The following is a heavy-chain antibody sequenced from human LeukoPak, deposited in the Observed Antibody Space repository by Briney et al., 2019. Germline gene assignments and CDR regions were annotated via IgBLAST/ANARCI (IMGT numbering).Heavy chain of an antibody. CDR3: ARGGVDYGDYDM. CDR2: IYYSGST. CDR1: GGSISSYY. V-gene: IGHV4-59*01. D-gene: IGHD4-17*01. J-gene: IGHJ4*02. Sequence: TLETLSLTCTVSGGSISSYYWSWIRQPPGKGLEWIGYIYYSGSTNYNPPLKSRVTISVDTSKNQFSLKLSSVTAADTAVYYCARGGVDYGDYDMWGQGTLVTVSS.